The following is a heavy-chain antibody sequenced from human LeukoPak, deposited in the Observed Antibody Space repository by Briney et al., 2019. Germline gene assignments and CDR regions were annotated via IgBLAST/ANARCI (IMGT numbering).Heavy chain of an antibody. CDR3: ARDTLGEGEDANYAVYYFDY. Sequence: GGSLRLSCAASGFIFSSYSMNWVRQAPGKGLEWVSSISSSTIYLYYADSVKGRFTISRDNAKNSLDLQMNSLRADDTAVYYCARDTLGEGEDANYAVYYFDYWGQGTVVTVSS. CDR1: GFIFSSYS. D-gene: IGHD4/OR15-4a*01. J-gene: IGHJ4*02. V-gene: IGHV3-21*01. CDR2: ISSSTIYL.